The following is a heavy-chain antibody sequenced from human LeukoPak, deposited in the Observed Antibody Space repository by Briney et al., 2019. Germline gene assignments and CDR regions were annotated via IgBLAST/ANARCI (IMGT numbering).Heavy chain of an antibody. CDR3: ARDASMINFDY. Sequence: ASVKVSCKASGYTFTVYSINWLRQAPGQGLEWMGWITTSTGKPTYAQGFTGRFVFSLDTSVSTTYLHINSLKAEDTAVYYCARDASMINFDYWGQGSLITVSS. D-gene: IGHD3-16*01. CDR1: GYTFTVYS. CDR2: ITTSTGKP. V-gene: IGHV7-4-1*02. J-gene: IGHJ4*02.